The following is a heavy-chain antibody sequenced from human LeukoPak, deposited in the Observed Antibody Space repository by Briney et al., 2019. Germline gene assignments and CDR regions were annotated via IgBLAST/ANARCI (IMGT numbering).Heavy chain of an antibody. CDR3: ARDRCSGGSCYTSPFDY. Sequence: ASVKVSCKASGYILTSYVMHWVRQATGQRLEWMGWINAGNGNTKYSQKFQGRVTITRDTSASTAYMELSSLRSEDTAVYYRARDRCSGGSCYTSPFDYWGQGTLVTVSS. CDR2: INAGNGNT. J-gene: IGHJ4*02. V-gene: IGHV1-3*01. D-gene: IGHD2-15*01. CDR1: GYILTSYV.